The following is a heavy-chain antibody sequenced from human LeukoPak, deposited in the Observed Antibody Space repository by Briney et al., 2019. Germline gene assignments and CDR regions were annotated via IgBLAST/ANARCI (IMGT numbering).Heavy chain of an antibody. V-gene: IGHV1-69*13. CDR3: ARDRGIAAAGTGNWFDP. D-gene: IGHD6-13*01. CDR1: GGTLSSYA. Sequence: GASVKVSCKASGGTLSSYAISWVRQAPGQGLEWMGGIIPIFGTANYAQKFQGRVTITADESTSTAYMELSSLRSEDTAVYYCARDRGIAAAGTGNWFDPWGQGTLVTVSS. J-gene: IGHJ5*02. CDR2: IIPIFGTA.